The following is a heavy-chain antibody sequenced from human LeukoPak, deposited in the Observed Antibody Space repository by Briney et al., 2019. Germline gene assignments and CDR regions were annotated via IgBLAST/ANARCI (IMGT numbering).Heavy chain of an antibody. V-gene: IGHV3-7*01. CDR2: MKHDGIEK. J-gene: IGHJ6*02. Sequence: GGSLRLSCVASGFSFGSYWMAWVRQAPGKGLEWVAYMKHDGIEKYHVDSVKGRFTISRDNSKTMLYLQMSSLRSEDTAVYYCAREIFYGLDIWGQGTTVTVSS. D-gene: IGHD3-9*01. CDR3: AREIFYGLDI. CDR1: GFSFGSYW.